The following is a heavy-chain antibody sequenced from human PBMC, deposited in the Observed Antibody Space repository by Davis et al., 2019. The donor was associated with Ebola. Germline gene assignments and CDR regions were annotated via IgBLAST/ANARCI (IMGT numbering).Heavy chain of an antibody. CDR1: GFTFSSYA. J-gene: IGHJ6*02. CDR2: ISYDGSNK. V-gene: IGHV3-30*14. CDR3: ARNDVPYYYYGMDV. D-gene: IGHD1-1*01. Sequence: GESLKISCAASGFTFSSYAMHWVRQAPGKGLEWVAVISYDGSNKYYADSVKGRFTISRDNSKNTLYLQMNSLRAEDTAVYYCARNDVPYYYYGMDVWGQGTTVTVSS.